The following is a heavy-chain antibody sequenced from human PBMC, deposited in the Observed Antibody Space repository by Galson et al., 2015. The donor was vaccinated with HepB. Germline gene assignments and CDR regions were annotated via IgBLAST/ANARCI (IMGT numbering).Heavy chain of an antibody. Sequence: LRLSCAASGFTFSSCTMNWVRQAPGKGLEWVSSISTGSTYIYYADPLKGRFTISRDNAKNSLYLQMDSLRAEDTAIYYCARGTYSELSPPHYMDVWGKGTTVTVSS. CDR3: ARGTYSELSPPHYMDV. CDR2: ISTGSTYI. J-gene: IGHJ6*03. V-gene: IGHV3-21*06. CDR1: GFTFSSCT. D-gene: IGHD5-12*01.